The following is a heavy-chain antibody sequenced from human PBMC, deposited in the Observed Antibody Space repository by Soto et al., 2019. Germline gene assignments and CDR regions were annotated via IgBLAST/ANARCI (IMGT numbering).Heavy chain of an antibody. CDR1: GLKVSSW. CDR2: TTQDGSGR. D-gene: IGHD2-21*01. V-gene: IGHV3-7*01. Sequence: EVQLVESGGGLVQPGGSLRLSCAASGLKVSSWMSWVRQAPGKRLEWVAMTTQDGSGRHYLDSLKGRFTIFRDSAKNSMYLQMNSLTVEDTAMYYCASLDTAVIKTGGYWGQGTQVTVSS. CDR3: ASLDTAVIKTGGY. J-gene: IGHJ4*02.